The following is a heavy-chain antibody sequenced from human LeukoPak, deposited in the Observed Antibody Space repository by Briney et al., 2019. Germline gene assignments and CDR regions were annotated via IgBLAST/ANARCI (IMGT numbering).Heavy chain of an antibody. CDR1: GFTFSSYG. V-gene: IGHV3-30*02. D-gene: IGHD6-19*01. J-gene: IGHJ4*02. Sequence: GGSLRLSCAASGFTFSSYGMHWVRQAPGKGLEWVAFIRYDGSNKYYADSVKGRFTISRDNAKNSLYLQMNSLRAEDTALYYCAKSKLGQWLVVSYFDYWGQGTLVTVSS. CDR2: IRYDGSNK. CDR3: AKSKLGQWLVVSYFDY.